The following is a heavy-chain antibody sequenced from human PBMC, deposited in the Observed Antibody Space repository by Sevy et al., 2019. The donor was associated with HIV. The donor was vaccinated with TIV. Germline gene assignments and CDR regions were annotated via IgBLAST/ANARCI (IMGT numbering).Heavy chain of an antibody. J-gene: IGHJ6*02. D-gene: IGHD1-26*01. Sequence: GGSLRLSCIGSGFSFSYYGIDWVRQSPGKGLDWVALISHDGINEYYADSVKGRFTISRDNSKNTVYLEMNSLRNEDTAIYFCANAYSGSYSHSYLYALDVWGQWTTVTVSS. CDR2: ISHDGINE. CDR1: GFSFSYYG. V-gene: IGHV3-30*18. CDR3: ANAYSGSYSHSYLYALDV.